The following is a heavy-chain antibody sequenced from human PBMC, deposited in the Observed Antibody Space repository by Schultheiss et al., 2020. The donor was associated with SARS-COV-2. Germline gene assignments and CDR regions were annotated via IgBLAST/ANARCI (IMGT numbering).Heavy chain of an antibody. Sequence: SETLSLTCAVSGYSITSDSYWGCIRQPPGKGVEWIGEINHSGTTNNNPSLKSRVTISADTSKNQSSLKLTCVSAADAVMYYCARGDGHYGLGGMDYWGQGTLVTVSS. D-gene: IGHD4-17*01. V-gene: IGHV4-38-2*01. CDR2: INHSGTT. CDR1: GYSITSDSY. CDR3: ARGDGHYGLGGMDY. J-gene: IGHJ4*02.